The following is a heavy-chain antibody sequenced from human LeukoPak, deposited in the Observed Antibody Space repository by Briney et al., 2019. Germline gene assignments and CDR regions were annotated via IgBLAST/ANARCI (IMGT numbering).Heavy chain of an antibody. Sequence: GGSLRLSRAASGFTFSSYDMHWVRQATGKGLEWVSAIGTAGDTYYPGSVKGRFTISRENAKNSLYLQMNSLRAGDTAVYYCARALRSGYDTSDAFDIWGQGTMVTVSS. CDR3: ARALRSGYDTSDAFDI. CDR1: GFTFSSYD. V-gene: IGHV3-13*01. CDR2: IGTAGDT. D-gene: IGHD5-12*01. J-gene: IGHJ3*02.